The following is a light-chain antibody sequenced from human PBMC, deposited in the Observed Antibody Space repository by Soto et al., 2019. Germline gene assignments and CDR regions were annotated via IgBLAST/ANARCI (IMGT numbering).Light chain of an antibody. CDR3: QQNGSSTT. CDR1: QSVSSSY. Sequence: EIVLTQSPGTLSLSPGERATLSCRASQSVSSSYLAWYQQKTGQAPRLLIYGASSRATGIPDRFSGSGSGTDFALTISRLEPEGFAVYYCQQNGSSTTFGGGTKVEIK. J-gene: IGKJ4*01. V-gene: IGKV3-20*01. CDR2: GAS.